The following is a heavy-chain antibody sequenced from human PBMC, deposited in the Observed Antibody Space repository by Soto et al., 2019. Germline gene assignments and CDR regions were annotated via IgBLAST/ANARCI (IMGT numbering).Heavy chain of an antibody. CDR1: GFTFSSYA. J-gene: IGHJ4*02. CDR3: ARGGRGITMIVGGDYFDY. V-gene: IGHV3-30-3*01. D-gene: IGHD3-22*01. Sequence: QVQLVESGGGVVQPGRSLRLSCAASGFTFSSYAMHWVRQAPGKGLEWVAVISYDGSNKYYADSVKGRFTISRDNSKNTLYLQMNSLRAEDTAVYYCARGGRGITMIVGGDYFDYWGQGPLVTVSS. CDR2: ISYDGSNK.